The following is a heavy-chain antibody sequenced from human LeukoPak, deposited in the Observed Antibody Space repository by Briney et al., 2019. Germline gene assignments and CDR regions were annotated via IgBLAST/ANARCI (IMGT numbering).Heavy chain of an antibody. J-gene: IGHJ3*02. CDR3: ARGSSDINAFDI. CDR2: IWYDGSNK. D-gene: IGHD3-9*01. Sequence: GGSLRLSCAASGFTFSSYGMHWVRQAPGKGLEWVAAIWYDGSNKYYADSVKGRFTISRDNSKNTLYLQMNSLRAEDTAVYYCARGSSDINAFDIWGQGTMVTVSS. V-gene: IGHV3-33*01. CDR1: GFTFSSYG.